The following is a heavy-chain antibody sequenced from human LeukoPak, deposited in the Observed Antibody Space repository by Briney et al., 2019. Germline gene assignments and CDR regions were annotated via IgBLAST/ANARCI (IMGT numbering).Heavy chain of an antibody. D-gene: IGHD3-3*01. CDR3: AREERPSTIFGEVTFAFDI. CDR1: GGSISSYY. V-gene: IGHV4-59*12. Sequence: SETLSLTCTVSGGSISSYYWSWIRQPPGKGLEWIGYIYYSESTNYNPSLKSRVTISVDTSKNQFSLKLSSVTAADTAVYYCAREERPSTIFGEVTFAFDIWGQGTMVTVSS. J-gene: IGHJ3*02. CDR2: IYYSEST.